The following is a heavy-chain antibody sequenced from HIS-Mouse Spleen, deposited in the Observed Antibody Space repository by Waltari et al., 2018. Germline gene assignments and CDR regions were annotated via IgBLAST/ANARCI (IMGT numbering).Heavy chain of an antibody. Sequence: QLQLQESGPVLVKPSETLSFTCTVSGGSISSSSYYWGWIRQPPGKGLEWIGSIYYSGSTYYNPSLKSRVTISVDTSKNQFSLKLSSVTAADTAVYYCAREIPYSSSWYDWYFDLWGRGTLVTVSS. V-gene: IGHV4-39*07. D-gene: IGHD6-13*01. CDR1: GGSISSSSYY. CDR3: AREIPYSSSWYDWYFDL. CDR2: IYYSGST. J-gene: IGHJ2*01.